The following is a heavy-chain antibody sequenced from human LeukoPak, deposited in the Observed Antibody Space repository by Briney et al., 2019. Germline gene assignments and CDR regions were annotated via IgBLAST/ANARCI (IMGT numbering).Heavy chain of an antibody. CDR1: GFTFRSYA. CDR2: ISGDSSFI. Sequence: GGSLRLSCAASGFTFRSYAMQWVRQAPGKGLEWVSYISGDSSFIYYADSVKGRFTISRDNAKNSLYLQMNSLRDEGTAVYYCAKLESPYNYYGMDVWGQGTTVTVS. D-gene: IGHD3-3*01. V-gene: IGHV3-21*05. J-gene: IGHJ6*02. CDR3: AKLESPYNYYGMDV.